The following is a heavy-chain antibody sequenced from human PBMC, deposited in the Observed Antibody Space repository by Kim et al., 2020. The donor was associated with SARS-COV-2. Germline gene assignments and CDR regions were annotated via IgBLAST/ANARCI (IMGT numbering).Heavy chain of an antibody. CDR3: AKASSNTYYYDSSPLDY. J-gene: IGHJ4*02. Sequence: GGSLRLSCAASGFTFSTYEMNWVRQAPGKGLEWVSYISSSGTTIYYADSVKGRFTISRDNAKNSLYLQVNSLRAEDTAVYYCAKASSNTYYYDSSPLDYWGQGTLVTVSS. D-gene: IGHD3-22*01. CDR1: GFTFSTYE. V-gene: IGHV3-48*03. CDR2: ISSSGTTI.